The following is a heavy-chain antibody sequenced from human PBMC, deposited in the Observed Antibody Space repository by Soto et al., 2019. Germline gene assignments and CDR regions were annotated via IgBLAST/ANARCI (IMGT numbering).Heavy chain of an antibody. D-gene: IGHD2-21*02. Sequence: EVQLVESGGGLVQPGGSLRLSCAAAGFSVSTHYMRWVRQAPGKGLEWVSVIYSGGSTYYADSVKGRFTISRDNSRNTLYLQMNRLRAEDTAVYYCARSGGNYWFDPWGQGTLVTVSS. CDR3: ARSGGNYWFDP. CDR2: IYSGGST. CDR1: GFSVSTHY. J-gene: IGHJ5*02. V-gene: IGHV3-66*01.